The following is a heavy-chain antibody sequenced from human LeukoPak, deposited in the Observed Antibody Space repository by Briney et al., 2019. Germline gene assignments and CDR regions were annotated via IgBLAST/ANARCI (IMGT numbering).Heavy chain of an antibody. V-gene: IGHV4-34*01. CDR3: ARVAWFGELFGNNDAFDI. J-gene: IGHJ3*02. CDR2: INHRGST. Sequence: SETLSLTCAVYDGSFSGFYWSWVRQPPGKGLEWIGEINHRGSTRYNPSLKSRVTISVDTSKSQFSLRLSSVTAADTAVYYCARVAWFGELFGNNDAFDIWGQGTMVTVSS. D-gene: IGHD3-10*01. CDR1: DGSFSGFY.